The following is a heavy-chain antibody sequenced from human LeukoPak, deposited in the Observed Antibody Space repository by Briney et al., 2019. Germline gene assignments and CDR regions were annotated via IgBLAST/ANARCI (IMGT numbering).Heavy chain of an antibody. V-gene: IGHV3-21*05. CDR3: ARVRSGDYDFWSGRYYFDY. J-gene: IGHJ4*02. Sequence: GGSLRLSCAASGFTFSSYAMNWVRQAPGKGLEWVSYISSSSSYTNYADSVKGRFTISRDNAKNSLYLQMNSLRAEDTAVYYCARVRSGDYDFWSGRYYFDYWGQGTLVTVSS. D-gene: IGHD3-3*01. CDR1: GFTFSSYA. CDR2: ISSSSSYT.